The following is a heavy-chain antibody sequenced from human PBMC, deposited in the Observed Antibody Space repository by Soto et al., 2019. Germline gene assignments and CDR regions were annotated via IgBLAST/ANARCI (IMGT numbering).Heavy chain of an antibody. J-gene: IGHJ4*02. CDR2: INVYNGDT. CDR3: ARDPGIAVAGYLEH. CDR1: GYIFTSYG. V-gene: IGHV1-18*01. D-gene: IGHD6-19*01. Sequence: VQLVQSGAEVKKPGASVKVSCKASGYIFTSYGITWVRQAPGQGLEWMGWINVYNGDTKYAQKLQGRVTMTTDTSTSTAYMELRSLRSDDTAVYYCARDPGIAVAGYLEHWGQGTLVTVSS.